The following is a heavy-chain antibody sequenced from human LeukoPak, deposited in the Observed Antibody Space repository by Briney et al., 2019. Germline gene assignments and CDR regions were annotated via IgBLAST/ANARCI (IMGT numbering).Heavy chain of an antibody. CDR3: ARDKSGLRYFDWLPADDAFDI. J-gene: IGHJ3*02. CDR2: INHSGST. Sequence: SETLSLTCAVYGGSFSGYYWSWIRQPPGKGLEWIGEINHSGSTNYNPSLKSRVTISVDTSKNQFSLKLSSVTAADTAVYYCARDKSGLRYFDWLPADDAFDIWGQGTMVTVSS. CDR1: GGSFSGYY. V-gene: IGHV4-34*01. D-gene: IGHD3-9*01.